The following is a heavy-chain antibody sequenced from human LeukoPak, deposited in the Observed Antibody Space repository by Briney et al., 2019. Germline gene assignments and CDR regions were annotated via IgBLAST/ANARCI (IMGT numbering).Heavy chain of an antibody. CDR1: GFTVSSNY. D-gene: IGHD3-22*01. Sequence: PGGSLRLSCAASGFTVSSNYMSWVRQAPGKGLEWVSVIYSCGSTYYADSVKGRFTISRDNSKNTLYLQMNSLRAEDTAVYYCARDTYYDSSGYNSDYWGQGTLVTVSS. CDR2: IYSCGST. J-gene: IGHJ4*02. CDR3: ARDTYYDSSGYNSDY. V-gene: IGHV3-66*03.